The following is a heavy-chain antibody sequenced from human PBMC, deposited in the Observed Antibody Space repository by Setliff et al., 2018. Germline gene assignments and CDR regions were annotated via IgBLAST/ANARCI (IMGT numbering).Heavy chain of an antibody. CDR3: ARHLTGPPGMAFDY. D-gene: IGHD2-8*01. Sequence: SETLSLTCRVSGYSIRSGYNWGWIRQSPGKGLEWIASISHTGSTDYNPSLESQITISSDTSRNQFSLKVNSVTATDTAVYFCARHLTGPPGMAFDYWGQGTLVTVSS. J-gene: IGHJ4*02. CDR1: GYSIRSGYN. CDR2: ISHTGST. V-gene: IGHV4-38-2*01.